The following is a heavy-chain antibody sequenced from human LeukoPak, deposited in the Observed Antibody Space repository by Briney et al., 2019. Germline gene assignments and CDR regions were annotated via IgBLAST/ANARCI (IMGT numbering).Heavy chain of an antibody. J-gene: IGHJ4*02. V-gene: IGHV1-46*01. CDR2: INPSGGST. CDR1: GYTFTSYY. CDR3: AREYTTGWPFDY. D-gene: IGHD6-19*01. Sequence: ASVKVSCKASGYTFTSYYMHWVRQAPGQGLKWMGIINPSGGSTSYAQKFQGRVTMTRDTSTSIVYMELSSLRSEDTAVYYCAREYTTGWPFDYWGQGTLVTVSS.